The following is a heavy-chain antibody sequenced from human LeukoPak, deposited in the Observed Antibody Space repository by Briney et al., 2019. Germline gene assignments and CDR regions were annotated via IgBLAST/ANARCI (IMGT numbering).Heavy chain of an antibody. CDR2: IIPILGIA. V-gene: IGHV1-69*04. CDR3: ARDQGFGVVIFDS. D-gene: IGHD3-3*01. CDR1: GGTFSSYA. J-gene: IGHJ4*02. Sequence: GASVKVSCKASGGTFSSYAISWVRQAPGQGLEWMGRIIPILGIANYAQKFQGRVTITADKSTSIAYMEVNSLRSEDTAVYYCARDQGFGVVIFDSWGQGTLVTVSS.